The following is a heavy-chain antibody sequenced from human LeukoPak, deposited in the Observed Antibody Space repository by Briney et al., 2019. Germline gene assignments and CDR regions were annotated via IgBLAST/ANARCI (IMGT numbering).Heavy chain of an antibody. D-gene: IGHD5-18*01. CDR1: GGSISTYH. CDR3: AREGYNLGTDF. V-gene: IGHV4-4*07. J-gene: IGHJ4*02. CDR2: ISASGTT. Sequence: PSETLSLTCSVSGGSISTYHWSWIRQPAGKGREWIGHISASGTTNYNASLKSRFTMSADTSKNQFSLRLNSVTAADTAVYYCAREGYNLGTDFWGQGTLVTVSS.